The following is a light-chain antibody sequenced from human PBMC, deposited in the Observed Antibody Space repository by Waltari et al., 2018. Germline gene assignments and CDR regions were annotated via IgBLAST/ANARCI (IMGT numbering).Light chain of an antibody. CDR2: AAS. CDR3: QPSYGSCGT. V-gene: IGKV1-39*01. Sequence: DIQMPQSPLSLAGGVGDRVTITCRASQTISSNFNWYQQQPGTAPKILIYAASTLQSGVPSRLRGSGSGTDFILTISSLPPEDFATIYSQPSYGSCGTFGQGTK. CDR1: QTISSN. J-gene: IGKJ1*01.